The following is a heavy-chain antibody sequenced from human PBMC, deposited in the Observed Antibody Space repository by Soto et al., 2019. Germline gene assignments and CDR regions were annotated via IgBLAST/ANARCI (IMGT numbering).Heavy chain of an antibody. Sequence: EVQLVESGGGLVQPGGSLRLSCAASGFTFSSYSMNWVRQAPGKGLEWVSYISSSSSTIYYADSVKGRFTISRDNAKNSLYLQMNSLRAEDTAVYYCARALGDNFDYWGQGTLVTVSS. D-gene: IGHD2-21*02. CDR3: ARALGDNFDY. J-gene: IGHJ4*02. V-gene: IGHV3-48*01. CDR2: ISSSSSTI. CDR1: GFTFSSYS.